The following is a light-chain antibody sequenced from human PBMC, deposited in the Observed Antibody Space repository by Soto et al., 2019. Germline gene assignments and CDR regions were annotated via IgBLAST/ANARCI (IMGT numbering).Light chain of an antibody. J-gene: IGKJ1*01. V-gene: IGKV2-28*01. CDR2: LGS. CDR3: MQPLQSWT. Sequence: DIVMTQSPPSLSVTPGEPASISCRSSQSLLHSDGYTYVDWYVQRPGQSPQLLIYLGSNRASGVPDRFSGSGSGTDFTLKISRVEAEDVGVYYCMQPLQSWTFGQGTKVDIK. CDR1: QSLLHSDGYTY.